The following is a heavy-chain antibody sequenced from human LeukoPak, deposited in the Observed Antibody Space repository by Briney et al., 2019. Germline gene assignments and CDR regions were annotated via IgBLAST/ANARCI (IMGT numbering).Heavy chain of an antibody. V-gene: IGHV3-33*08. CDR1: GFTFNNYA. Sequence: QPGGSLRLSCAVSGFTFNNYALHWVRQAPGKGLEWVAVIWYDGSNKYYADSVKGRFTISRDNSKNTLYLQMNSLRAEDTAVYYCARERTGDTAWFDYWGQGTLVTVSS. CDR3: ARERTGDTAWFDY. D-gene: IGHD7-27*01. J-gene: IGHJ4*02. CDR2: IWYDGSNK.